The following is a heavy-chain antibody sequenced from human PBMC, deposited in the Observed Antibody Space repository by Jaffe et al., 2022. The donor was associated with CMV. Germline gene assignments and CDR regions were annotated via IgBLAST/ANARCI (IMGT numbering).Heavy chain of an antibody. Sequence: QEQLVESGGGVVQPGGSLRLSCVVSGFTFNTYGMHWVRQAPGTGLEGVASISRDGNDKYYMDSVKGRFTISRDNSKNILYLQMNSLRAEDTAVYYCAKGEYDYWSGYRQYLDYWGQGSLVTVSS. CDR1: GFTFNTYG. D-gene: IGHD3-3*01. V-gene: IGHV3-30*18. J-gene: IGHJ4*02. CDR3: AKGEYDYWSGYRQYLDY. CDR2: ISRDGNDK.